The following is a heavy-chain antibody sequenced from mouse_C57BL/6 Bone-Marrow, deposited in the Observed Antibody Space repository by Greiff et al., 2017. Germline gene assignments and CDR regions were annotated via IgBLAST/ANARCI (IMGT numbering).Heavy chain of an antibody. D-gene: IGHD1-1*01. CDR1: GYSITSGYY. Sequence: EVQLKESGPGLVKPSQSLSLTCSVTGYSITSGYYWNWIRQFPGNKLEWMGYISYDGSNNYNPSLKNRISITRDTSKNQFFLKLNSVTTEDTATYYCASFITTVVAGDFDYWGQGTTLTVSS. V-gene: IGHV3-6*01. CDR2: ISYDGSN. J-gene: IGHJ2*01. CDR3: ASFITTVVAGDFDY.